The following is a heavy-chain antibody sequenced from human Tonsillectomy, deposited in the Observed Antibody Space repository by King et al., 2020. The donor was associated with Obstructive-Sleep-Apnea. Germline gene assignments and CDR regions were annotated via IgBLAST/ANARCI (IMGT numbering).Heavy chain of an antibody. Sequence: VQLQESGPGLVKPSQTLSLTCTVSGGPISSAAYYWSWIRQHPGKGLEWIGYIYYSGSTYYHPSLKSRVTISVDTSKNQFSLKVNSVTAADTAVYYCALLHCGGGSCASVWPDYWGQGTLVTVSS. CDR1: GGPISSAAYY. V-gene: IGHV4-31*03. D-gene: IGHD2-15*01. CDR2: IYYSGST. CDR3: ALLHCGGGSCASVWPDY. J-gene: IGHJ4*02.